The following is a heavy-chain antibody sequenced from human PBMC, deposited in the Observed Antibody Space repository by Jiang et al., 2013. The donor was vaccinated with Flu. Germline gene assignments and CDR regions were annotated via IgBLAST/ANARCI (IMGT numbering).Heavy chain of an antibody. D-gene: IGHD4-23*01. CDR1: DGSVTSYSYY. CDR2: IHYSGTT. CDR3: ARDYGGFDS. V-gene: IGHV4-61*01. Sequence: TVSDGSVTSYSYYWSWIRQPPGKGLEWVGHIHYSGTTNYNPSLKSRITISLDTSKNKFSLKLSSVTAADTAVYYCARDYGGFDSWGQGTLVTVSS. J-gene: IGHJ4*02.